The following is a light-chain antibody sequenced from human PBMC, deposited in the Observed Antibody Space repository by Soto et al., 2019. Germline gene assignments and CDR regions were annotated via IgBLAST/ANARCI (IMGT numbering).Light chain of an antibody. CDR3: AVWDVSLKAWL. CDR1: SSNIGTDA. CDR2: SNN. Sequence: QSVLTQPPSASGTPGQRVTISCSGSSSNIGTDAVSWLQQLPGTAPKLLIYSNNQRPSGVPDRFSGSKSGTSASLAISGLQSGDEAHYYRAVWDVSLKAWLFGGGTKLTVL. J-gene: IGLJ3*02. V-gene: IGLV1-44*01.